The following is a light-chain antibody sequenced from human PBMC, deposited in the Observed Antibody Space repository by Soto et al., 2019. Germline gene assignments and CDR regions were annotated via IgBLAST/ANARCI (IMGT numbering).Light chain of an antibody. Sequence: EVVLTQSPGTLSLSPGERATLSCRASQSLSSSYLAWYQQTHGQAPRLLIYGASSRATGIPDRFSGSGSGTDFTLTISRLEPEDFAVYYCQQYGSSVTFGQGTKVDIK. V-gene: IGKV3-20*01. CDR3: QQYGSSVT. CDR2: GAS. CDR1: QSLSSSY. J-gene: IGKJ1*01.